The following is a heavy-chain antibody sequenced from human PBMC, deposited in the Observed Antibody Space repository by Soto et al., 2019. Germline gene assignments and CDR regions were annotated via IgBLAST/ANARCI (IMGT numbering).Heavy chain of an antibody. CDR3: ARAGTISGSFFDY. V-gene: IGHV4-31*03. CDR1: GGSISSGGYY. D-gene: IGHD1-26*01. Sequence: PSETLSLTCTVSGGSISSGGYYWSWIRQHPGKGLEWIGYIYYSGSTYYNPSLKSRVTISVDTSKNQFSLKLSPVTAADTAVYYCARAGTISGSFFDYWGQGTLVTVSS. J-gene: IGHJ4*02. CDR2: IYYSGST.